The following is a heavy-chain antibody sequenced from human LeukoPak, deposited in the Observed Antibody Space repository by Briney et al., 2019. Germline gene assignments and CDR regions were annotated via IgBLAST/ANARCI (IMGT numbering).Heavy chain of an antibody. CDR2: MNPSSGNT. Sequence: ASVTVSCKPSGYTFINYDIHSLRQATGQGLEWMGWMNPSSGNTGYAQKFQGRVTITRNSSISTAYMELRRLRSEDTAVYYFPRSGMITVVTPYYYMAACGTGTTVTVSS. V-gene: IGHV1-8*03. CDR3: PRSGMITVVTPYYYMAA. CDR1: GYTFINYD. D-gene: IGHD4-23*01. J-gene: IGHJ6*03.